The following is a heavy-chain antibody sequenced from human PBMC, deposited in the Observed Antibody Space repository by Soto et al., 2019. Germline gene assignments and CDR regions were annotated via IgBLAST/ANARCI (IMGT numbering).Heavy chain of an antibody. D-gene: IGHD6-13*01. CDR1: GGSISSDTSY. CDR2: IHYSGTT. CDR3: ARRSGSNWYYYYYGMDV. V-gene: IGHV4-39*01. Sequence: SLTCTVSGGSISSDTSYWGWIRQPPGKGLEWIGSIHYSGTTYYNPSLKSRVTISVDTSKNQFSLKLSSVTAADTAVYFCARRSGSNWYYYYYGMDVWGQGTPVTVSS. J-gene: IGHJ6*02.